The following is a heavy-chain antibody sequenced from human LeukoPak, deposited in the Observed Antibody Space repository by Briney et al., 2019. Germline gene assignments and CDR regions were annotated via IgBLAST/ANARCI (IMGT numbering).Heavy chain of an antibody. CDR2: TSHRDSP. J-gene: IGHJ4*02. Sequence: AETLSLTCSVSGLSITRPYYWGWIRQSPGKGLEWIGSTSHRDSPYYNPSLESRVTISLDTSKNQFSLKLTSVTAADTAVYYCARHSIHYYDSSGYYTFDYWGQGTLVTVSS. V-gene: IGHV4-38-2*02. D-gene: IGHD3-22*01. CDR1: GLSITRPYY. CDR3: ARHSIHYYDSSGYYTFDY.